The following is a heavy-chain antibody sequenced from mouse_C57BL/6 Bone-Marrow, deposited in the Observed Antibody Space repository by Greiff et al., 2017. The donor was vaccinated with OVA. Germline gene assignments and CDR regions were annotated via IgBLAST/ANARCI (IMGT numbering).Heavy chain of an antibody. Sequence: VQLQQSGAELVRPGASVKLSCTASGFNIKDDYMHWVKQRPEQGLEWIGWIDPENGDTEYASKFQGKATITANTSSNTAYLQRSRLTSEDTAVYYCTSYGSSAWFAYWGQGTLVTVSA. J-gene: IGHJ3*01. CDR1: GFNIKDDY. CDR2: IDPENGDT. D-gene: IGHD1-1*01. V-gene: IGHV14-4*01. CDR3: TSYGSSAWFAY.